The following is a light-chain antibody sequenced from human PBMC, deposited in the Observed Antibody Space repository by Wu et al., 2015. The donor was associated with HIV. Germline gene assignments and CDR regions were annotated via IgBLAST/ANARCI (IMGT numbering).Light chain of an antibody. CDR3: QQYGGSPPT. Sequence: IVLTQSPATLPLSPGERATLSCRASQSISANYVAWYQLKSGQAPRLLIFGVSNRAAGVPPRFSGSGSGTDFTLTISRLEPEDLAVFYCQQYGGSPPTFGQGTKVEIK. CDR1: QSISANY. CDR2: GVS. J-gene: IGKJ1*01. V-gene: IGKV3-20*01.